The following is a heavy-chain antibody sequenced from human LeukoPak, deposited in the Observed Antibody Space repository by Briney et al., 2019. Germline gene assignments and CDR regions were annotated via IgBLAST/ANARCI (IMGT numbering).Heavy chain of an antibody. D-gene: IGHD1-26*01. Sequence: ASVKVSCKASGGTFSSYAISWVRQAPGQGLEWMGRIIPILGIANYAQKFQGRVTITADKSTSTAYMELSSLRSEDTAVYYCATGAGRWELLGRGWFDPWGQGTLVIVSS. J-gene: IGHJ5*02. CDR1: GGTFSSYA. CDR2: IIPILGIA. CDR3: ATGAGRWELLGRGWFDP. V-gene: IGHV1-69*04.